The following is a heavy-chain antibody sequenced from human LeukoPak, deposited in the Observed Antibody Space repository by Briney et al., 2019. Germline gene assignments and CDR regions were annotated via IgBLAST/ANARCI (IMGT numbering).Heavy chain of an antibody. CDR1: GFTFSNYW. Sequence: PGGSLRLSCAASGFTFSNYWMSWVRQAPGKGLEWVANIKQDGSEKYYVNSVKGRFTISRDNAKNSLYLQMNSLRAEDTALHYCAKDVISSWNAFDIWGQGTMVTVSS. CDR2: IKQDGSEK. D-gene: IGHD6-13*01. J-gene: IGHJ3*02. V-gene: IGHV3-7*03. CDR3: AKDVISSWNAFDI.